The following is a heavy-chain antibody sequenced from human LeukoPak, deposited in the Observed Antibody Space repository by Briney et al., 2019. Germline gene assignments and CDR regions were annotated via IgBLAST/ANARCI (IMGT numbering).Heavy chain of an antibody. J-gene: IGHJ4*02. D-gene: IGHD4-23*01. V-gene: IGHV4-30-2*01. CDR3: ARGDYGGNSPFDY. CDR1: GGSISSGGYS. CDR2: IYHSGST. Sequence: TLSLTCAVSGGSISSGGYSWGWIRQPPGKGLEWIGYIYHSGSTYYNPSLKSRATISVDRSKNQFSLKLSSVTAADTAVYYCARGDYGGNSPFDYWGQGTLVTVSS.